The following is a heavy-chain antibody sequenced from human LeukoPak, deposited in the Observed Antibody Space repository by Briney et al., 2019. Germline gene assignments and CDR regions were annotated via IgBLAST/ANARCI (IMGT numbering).Heavy chain of an antibody. Sequence: HPGGSLRLSCAASGFTFSSYGMHWVRQAPVKGLEWVAVISYDGSNKYYADSVKGRFTISRDNSKNTLYLQMNSLRAEDTAVYYCARVGTLSYEKFFDYWGQGTLVTVSS. CDR3: ARVGTLSYEKFFDY. V-gene: IGHV3-30*03. CDR2: ISYDGSNK. J-gene: IGHJ4*02. D-gene: IGHD1-1*01. CDR1: GFTFSSYG.